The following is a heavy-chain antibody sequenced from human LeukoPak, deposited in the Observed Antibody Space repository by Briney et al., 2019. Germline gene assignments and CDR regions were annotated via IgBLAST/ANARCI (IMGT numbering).Heavy chain of an antibody. CDR1: GDSISRSDSY. D-gene: IGHD3-22*01. CDR3: ARRRYYDGSGYLE. Sequence: SETLSLTCSVSGDSISRSDSYWDWIRQPPGKGLEWIGTIYYSGRTHYSPSLNSRVTMSVDTSSNQFSLNLRSVTAADTAVYYCARRRYYDGSGYLEWGQGTLLSVSS. CDR2: IYYSGRT. J-gene: IGHJ1*01. V-gene: IGHV4-39*01.